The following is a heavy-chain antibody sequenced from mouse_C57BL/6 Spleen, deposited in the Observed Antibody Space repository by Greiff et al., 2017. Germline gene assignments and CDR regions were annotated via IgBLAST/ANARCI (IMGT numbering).Heavy chain of an antibody. D-gene: IGHD3-2*02. CDR3: ARGGSGYVRYYAMDY. V-gene: IGHV1-50*01. CDR1: GYTFTSYW. Sequence: QVQLQQSGAELVKPGASVKLSCKASGYTFTSYWMQWVKQRPGQGLEWIGEIDPSDSYTNYNQKFKGKATLTVDTSSSTAYMQLSSLTSEDSAVYYCARGGSGYVRYYAMDYWGQGTSVTVSS. J-gene: IGHJ4*01. CDR2: IDPSDSYT.